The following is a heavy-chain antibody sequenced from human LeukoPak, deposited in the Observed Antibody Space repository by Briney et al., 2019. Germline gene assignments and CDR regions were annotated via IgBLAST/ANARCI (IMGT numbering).Heavy chain of an antibody. D-gene: IGHD4-17*01. CDR1: GFAFRTYA. V-gene: IGHV3-30-3*01. J-gene: IGHJ4*02. CDR3: AQDWIDGDSGIDQ. Sequence: PGKSLRLSCAASGFAFRTYAIRWVRQAPGKGLEWVAFISWDGTIKYYADFVKGRFTISRDNSKNMLFLQMNSLKVEDTAIYFCAQDWIDGDSGIDQWGQGTLVTVSA. CDR2: ISWDGTIK.